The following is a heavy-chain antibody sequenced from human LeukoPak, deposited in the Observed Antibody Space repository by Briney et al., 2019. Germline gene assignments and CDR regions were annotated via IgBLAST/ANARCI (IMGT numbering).Heavy chain of an antibody. Sequence: GGTLRLSCAASGFTFSSYGMSWVRQAPGKGLEWVSAISGSGGSTYYADFVKGRFTISRDNAKNSLYLQMNSLRAEDTAVYYCATSSGYLYYFDYWGQGTLVTVSS. J-gene: IGHJ4*02. CDR3: ATSSGYLYYFDY. CDR1: GFTFSSYG. CDR2: ISGSGGST. D-gene: IGHD3-22*01. V-gene: IGHV3-23*01.